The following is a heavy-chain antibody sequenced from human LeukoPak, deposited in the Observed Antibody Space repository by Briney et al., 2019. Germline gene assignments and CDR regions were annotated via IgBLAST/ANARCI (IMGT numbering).Heavy chain of an antibody. CDR2: ISSSSNYI. CDR1: GFTFSSYS. J-gene: IGHJ6*03. D-gene: IGHD2-15*01. CDR3: AKDLVGDYYYYMDV. Sequence: SGGSLRLSCAASGFTFSSYSMNWVRQAPGKGLEWVSSISSSSNYIYYADSVKGRFTISRDNAKNSLYLQMNSLRAEDTAVYYCAKDLVGDYYYYMDVWGKGTTVTVSS. V-gene: IGHV3-21*01.